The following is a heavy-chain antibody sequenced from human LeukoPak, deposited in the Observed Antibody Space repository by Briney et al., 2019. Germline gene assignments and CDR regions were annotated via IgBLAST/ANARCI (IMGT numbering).Heavy chain of an antibody. CDR3: AREPPKAPTYYYGSGTGDY. V-gene: IGHV3-21*01. J-gene: IGHJ4*02. D-gene: IGHD3-10*01. Sequence: GGSLRLSCAASGFTFSSYSMNWVRQAPGKGLEWVSSISSSSSYIYYAGSVKGRFTISRDNAKNSLYLQMNSLRAEDTAVYYCAREPPKAPTYYYGSGTGDYWGQGTLVTVSS. CDR1: GFTFSSYS. CDR2: ISSSSSYI.